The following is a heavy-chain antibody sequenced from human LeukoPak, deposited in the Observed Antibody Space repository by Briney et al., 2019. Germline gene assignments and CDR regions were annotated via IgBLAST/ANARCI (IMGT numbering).Heavy chain of an antibody. J-gene: IGHJ5*02. CDR1: GGSYSWYY. D-gene: IGHD3-10*01. V-gene: IGHV4-34*01. CDR2: INHTGST. CDR3: ARGRVSNGSGRTSWFDT. Sequence: PSETLSLTFVGSGGSYSWYYWSWIRQPPGKGVEGIGDINHTGSTNYNPSCKRRVTISVDTSKNQFSLKLSSLTAADTAVYYCARGRVSNGSGRTSWFDTWGQGTLVTVSS.